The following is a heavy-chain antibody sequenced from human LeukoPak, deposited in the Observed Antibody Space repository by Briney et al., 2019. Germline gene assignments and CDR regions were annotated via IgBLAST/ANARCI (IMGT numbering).Heavy chain of an antibody. CDR2: ISSSGSTI. CDR3: AKESWDGSEDIVVVVAAMLDAFDI. CDR1: GFTFSDYY. Sequence: GGSLRLSCAASGFTFSDYYMSWIRQAPGKGLEWVSYISSSGSTIYYADSVKGRFIISRDNAKNSLYLQMNSLRAEDTAVYYCAKESWDGSEDIVVVVAAMLDAFDIWGQGTMVTVSS. D-gene: IGHD2-15*01. J-gene: IGHJ3*02. V-gene: IGHV3-11*04.